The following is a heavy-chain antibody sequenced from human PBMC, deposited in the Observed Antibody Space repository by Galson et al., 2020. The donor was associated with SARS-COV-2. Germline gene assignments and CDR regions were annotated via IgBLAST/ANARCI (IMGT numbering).Heavy chain of an antibody. V-gene: IGHV4-59*01. CDR2: IYYSGST. D-gene: IGHD3-22*01. Sequence: ASETLSLTCTVSGGSISSYYWSWIRQPPGKGLEWIGYIYYSGSTNYNPSLKSRVGISVDTSKHQFSLKLSSVTAADTAVYYCARTPHYYDSNMYYSGWGQGTLVTVSS. CDR1: GGSISSYY. CDR3: ARTPHYYDSNMYYSG. J-gene: IGHJ4*02.